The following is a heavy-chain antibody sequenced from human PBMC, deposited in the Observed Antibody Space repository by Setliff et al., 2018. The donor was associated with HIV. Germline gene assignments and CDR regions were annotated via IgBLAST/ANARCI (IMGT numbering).Heavy chain of an antibody. Sequence: SVKVSCKASGGTFSSYAISWVRQAPGQGLEWVGGIIPILGIANYAQKFQGRVTITTDESTSTAYMELSSLRSEDTAVYYCARTEVAGTNYYYYMDVWGKGTTVTVSS. CDR1: GGTFSSYA. J-gene: IGHJ6*03. CDR2: IIPILGIA. V-gene: IGHV1-69*10. D-gene: IGHD6-19*01. CDR3: ARTEVAGTNYYYYMDV.